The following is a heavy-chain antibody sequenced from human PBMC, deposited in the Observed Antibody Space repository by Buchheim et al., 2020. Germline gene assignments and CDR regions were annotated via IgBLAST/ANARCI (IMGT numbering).Heavy chain of an antibody. Sequence: EVQLLESGGGLVQPGGSLRLSCAASGFTFSSYAMSWVRQAPGKGLEWVSAISGSGGSTYYADSGKGRFTISRDNSKNKLYLQMNSLRAEDTAVYYCAKGDTMIVVVTRYYYYGMDVWGQGTT. J-gene: IGHJ6*02. CDR2: ISGSGGST. D-gene: IGHD3-22*01. CDR3: AKGDTMIVVVTRYYYYGMDV. V-gene: IGHV3-23*01. CDR1: GFTFSSYA.